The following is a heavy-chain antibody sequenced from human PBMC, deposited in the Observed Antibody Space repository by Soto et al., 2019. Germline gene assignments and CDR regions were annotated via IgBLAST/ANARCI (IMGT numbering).Heavy chain of an antibody. V-gene: IGHV3-33*01. D-gene: IGHD6-19*01. CDR2: IWYDGSNK. Sequence: QPGGSLSLSCAASGFTFSSYGMHWVRQAPGKGLEWVAVIWYDGSNKYYADSVKGRFTISRDNSKNTLYLQMNSLRAEDTAVYYCARGPIAVAGYYFDYWGQGTLVTVSS. J-gene: IGHJ4*02. CDR1: GFTFSSYG. CDR3: ARGPIAVAGYYFDY.